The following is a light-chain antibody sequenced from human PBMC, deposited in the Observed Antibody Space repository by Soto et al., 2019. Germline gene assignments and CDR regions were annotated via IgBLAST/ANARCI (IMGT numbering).Light chain of an antibody. CDR3: SSYAGSNTDYV. V-gene: IGLV2-8*01. Sequence: QSALTQPPSASGSPGQSVTISCTGTSSDVGGYSYVSWYQQHPGKAPKLMIYEVSKRPSGVPDRFSGSKSGNTASLTVSGLQAEDEADYYCSSYAGSNTDYVFGTGTKVTVL. CDR1: SSDVGGYSY. J-gene: IGLJ1*01. CDR2: EVS.